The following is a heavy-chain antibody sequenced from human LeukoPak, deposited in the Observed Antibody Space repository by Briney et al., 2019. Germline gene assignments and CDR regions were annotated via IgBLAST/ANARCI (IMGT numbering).Heavy chain of an antibody. CDR1: GYTFTYHH. Sequence: ASVKVSCKASGYTFTYHHIYWVRQAPGRGLEWMGWIHPNGRDTIYAQKFQGRATMTTDTSITTSYMELTSLTSDDTAVYYCASHYGPGPVWGQGTLVTVS. D-gene: IGHD3-10*01. J-gene: IGHJ4*02. CDR3: ASHYGPGPV. V-gene: IGHV1-2*02. CDR2: IHPNGRDT.